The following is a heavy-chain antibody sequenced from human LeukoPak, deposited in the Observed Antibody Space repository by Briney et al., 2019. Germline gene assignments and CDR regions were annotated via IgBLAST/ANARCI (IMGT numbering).Heavy chain of an antibody. CDR1: GFTFDDYA. J-gene: IGHJ4*02. V-gene: IGHV3-9*01. Sequence: GRSLRLSCAASGFTFDDYAMHWVRQGPGGGLEWVSGITWNSRGIDYADSVKGRFTISRDNAKNFLFLQMNSLRAEDTALYYCFKAPNSYGSSRSFFEFWGQGILVTVSS. D-gene: IGHD6-6*01. CDR2: ITWNSRGI. CDR3: FKAPNSYGSSRSFFEF.